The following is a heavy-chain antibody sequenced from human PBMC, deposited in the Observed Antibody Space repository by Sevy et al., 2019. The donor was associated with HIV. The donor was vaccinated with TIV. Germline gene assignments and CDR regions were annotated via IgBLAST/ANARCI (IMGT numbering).Heavy chain of an antibody. CDR3: AKDGGVNWDQYYFDS. D-gene: IGHD2-8*02. CDR2: ISGTGAST. J-gene: IGHJ4*02. CDR1: GFRFSSYG. Sequence: GGSLRLSCSASGFRFSSYGMTWVRQAPGKGLEWVSSISGTGASTDYADSLKGRFTISVDNSRNTLFLQMNTLRAEDTAVYYCAKDGGVNWDQYYFDSWGQGTLVTVSS. V-gene: IGHV3-23*01.